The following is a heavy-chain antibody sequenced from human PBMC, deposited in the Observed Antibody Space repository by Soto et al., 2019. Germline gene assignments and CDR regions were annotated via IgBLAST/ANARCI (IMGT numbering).Heavy chain of an antibody. Sequence: GASVKVSCKTSGYSFTKYGLHWVRQAPGQRLEWMGWINPGNGDTKYSQKFQGRVTITRDTSATTAYMELSSLRSEDSAVFCCATTDFSSTSGYNYYYYGMDVWRQRTTVTVCS. D-gene: IGHD2-2*01. CDR3: ATTDFSSTSGYNYYYYGMDV. J-gene: IGHJ6*02. V-gene: IGHV1-3*01. CDR1: GYSFTKYG. CDR2: INPGNGDT.